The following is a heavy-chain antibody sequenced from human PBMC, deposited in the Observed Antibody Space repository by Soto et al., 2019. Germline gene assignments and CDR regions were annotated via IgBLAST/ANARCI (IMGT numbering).Heavy chain of an antibody. CDR2: VSVSGSS. Sequence: PSETLSLTCTVSGDSISSYYWSWIRQPAGKGLEWIGRVSVSGSSNYNPSLKSRVTMSVDASRNRFSLRLSSVTAADTAMYYCEKDLQYSVGHRQIHFWGQGTLVTVSS. V-gene: IGHV4-4*07. J-gene: IGHJ4*02. CDR3: EKDLQYSVGHRQIHF. D-gene: IGHD5-12*01. CDR1: GDSISSYY.